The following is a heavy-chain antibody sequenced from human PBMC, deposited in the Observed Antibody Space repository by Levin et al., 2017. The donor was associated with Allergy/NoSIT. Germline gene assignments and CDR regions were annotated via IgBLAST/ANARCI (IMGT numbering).Heavy chain of an antibody. CDR2: IKQDGSDK. V-gene: IGHV3-7*03. D-gene: IGHD2-15*01. CDR1: GFTFSSYW. CDR3: ARVDCGGGSCYGGYFHH. Sequence: GGSLRLSCAASGFTFSSYWMSWVRQAPGKGPEWVANIKQDGSDKLYVDSVKGRFTISRDNAKNSLYLQMNSLRAEDTAIYYCARVDCGGGSCYGGYFHHWGQGTLVTVSS. J-gene: IGHJ1*01.